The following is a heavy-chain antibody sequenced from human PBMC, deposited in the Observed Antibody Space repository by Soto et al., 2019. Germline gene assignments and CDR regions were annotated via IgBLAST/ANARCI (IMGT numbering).Heavy chain of an antibody. J-gene: IGHJ4*02. CDR3: VRGRVMITFGVVIVIDY. D-gene: IGHD3-16*02. CDR2: SNPNTGYT. V-gene: IGHV1-8*01. Sequence: KVSCKSSGYTFTSYDINRVRQATGQRLEWMGWSNPNTGYTDYAQKFQDRVTMTGNTSITTAYMELSSLRSEDTAVYYCVRGRVMITFGVVIVIDYWGQGSPVTVSS. CDR1: GYTFTSYD.